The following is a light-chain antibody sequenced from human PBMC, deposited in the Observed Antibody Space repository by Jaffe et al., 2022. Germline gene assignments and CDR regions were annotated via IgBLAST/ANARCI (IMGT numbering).Light chain of an antibody. CDR3: SSYIYSNSWI. J-gene: IGLJ3*02. Sequence: QPALTQPASVSGSPGQSITISCNGSTSDLGSYNLVSWYQKHPGKAPKVLIFEGGKRPSGVSYRFSGSRSGNTASLTISGLQADDEADYFCSSYIYSNSWIFGGGTKLTVL. V-gene: IGLV2-23*01. CDR2: EGG. CDR1: TSDLGSYNL.